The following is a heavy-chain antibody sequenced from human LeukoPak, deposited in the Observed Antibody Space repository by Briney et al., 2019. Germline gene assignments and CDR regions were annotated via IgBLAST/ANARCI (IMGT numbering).Heavy chain of an antibody. CDR2: ISYDGSNE. Sequence: PGGSLRLSCAASGFTFSSYGMHWVRQAPGKGLEWVAVISYDGSNEYYADSVKGRFTISRDNSKNTLYLQMNSLRAEDTAVYYCAKDPQGLVGATSPDYWGQGTLVTVSS. D-gene: IGHD1-26*01. J-gene: IGHJ4*02. CDR1: GFTFSSYG. CDR3: AKDPQGLVGATSPDY. V-gene: IGHV3-30*18.